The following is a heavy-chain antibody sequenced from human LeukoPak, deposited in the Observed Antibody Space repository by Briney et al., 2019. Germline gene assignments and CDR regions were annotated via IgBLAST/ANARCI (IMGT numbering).Heavy chain of an antibody. J-gene: IGHJ5*01. V-gene: IGHV3-7*01. CDR2: IKEDGSAK. D-gene: IGHD4-4*01. CDR1: GFTFSSYA. Sequence: GGSLRLSCAASGFTFSSYAMSWVRQAPGKGLEWVANIKEDGSAKYYVDPVKGRFTISRDNAKNSLYLQMNSLRAEDTAIYYCVRGYRSSWFDYWGQGTLVTVSS. CDR3: VRGYRSSWFDY.